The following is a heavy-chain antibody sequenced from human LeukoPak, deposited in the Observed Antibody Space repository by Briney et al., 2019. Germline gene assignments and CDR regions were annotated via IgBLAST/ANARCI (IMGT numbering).Heavy chain of an antibody. J-gene: IGHJ4*02. CDR1: GGSFSGYY. CDR2: INHSGST. CDR3: ARHAMDGYGFDY. V-gene: IGHV4-34*01. Sequence: PSETLSLTCAVYGGSFSGYYWSWIRQPPGKGLEWIGEINHSGSTNYNPSLKSRVTISVDTSKNQFSLKLSSVTAADTAVYYCARHAMDGYGFDYWGQGTLVTVSS. D-gene: IGHD5-18*01.